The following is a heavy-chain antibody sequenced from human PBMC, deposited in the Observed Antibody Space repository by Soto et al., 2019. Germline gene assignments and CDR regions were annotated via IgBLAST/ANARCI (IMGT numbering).Heavy chain of an antibody. Sequence: SETLSLTCTVSGGSVSSGSYYWSWIRQPPGKGLEWIGYIYYSGSTNYNPSLKSRVTISVDTSKNQFSLELRSVTAADTALYYCGRDRGYSNWFAPWGQGTLVTVSS. CDR2: IYYSGST. V-gene: IGHV4-61*01. CDR3: GRDRGYSNWFAP. CDR1: GGSVSSGSYY. D-gene: IGHD5-18*01. J-gene: IGHJ5*02.